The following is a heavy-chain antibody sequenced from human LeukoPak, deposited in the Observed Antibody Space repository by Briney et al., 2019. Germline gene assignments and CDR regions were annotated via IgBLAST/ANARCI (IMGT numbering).Heavy chain of an antibody. Sequence: GGSLRLSCAASGFTFSSYAMSWVRQAPGKGLEWVSAISGSGGSTYYADSVKGRFTISRDNSENTLYLQMNSLRAEDTAVYYCAKDPKDYYYMDVWGKGTTVTVSS. CDR2: ISGSGGST. V-gene: IGHV3-23*01. CDR3: AKDPKDYYYMDV. J-gene: IGHJ6*03. CDR1: GFTFSSYA.